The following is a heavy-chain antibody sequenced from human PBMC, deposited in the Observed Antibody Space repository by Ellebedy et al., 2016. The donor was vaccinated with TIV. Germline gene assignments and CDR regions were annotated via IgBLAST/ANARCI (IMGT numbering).Heavy chain of an antibody. J-gene: IGHJ4*02. CDR3: ARTRYSSSWPDF. Sequence: AASVKVSCKASGYKFINYGYTWVRQAPGQGLEWVGYISSHNGNSNYGKNFEGRVTMTTDRPTATVFMELGNLRSDDTAMYYCARTRYSSSWPDFWGQGTLVTVSS. V-gene: IGHV1-18*04. CDR2: ISSHNGNS. CDR1: GYKFINYG. D-gene: IGHD5-18*01.